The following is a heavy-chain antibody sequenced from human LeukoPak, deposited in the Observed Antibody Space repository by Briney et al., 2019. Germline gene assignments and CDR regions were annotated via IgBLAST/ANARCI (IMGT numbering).Heavy chain of an antibody. CDR2: FNPENGNT. Sequence: ASVKVSCKASGYTFTSYGISWVRQAPGQGLEWMGWFNPENGNTNYAQKVQGRVTMTADTSTSTSYMELRSLRSDDTAVYYCAREHSSSWDQFDYWGQGTLVTVSS. CDR3: AREHSSSWDQFDY. CDR1: GYTFTSYG. J-gene: IGHJ4*02. D-gene: IGHD6-13*01. V-gene: IGHV1-18*01.